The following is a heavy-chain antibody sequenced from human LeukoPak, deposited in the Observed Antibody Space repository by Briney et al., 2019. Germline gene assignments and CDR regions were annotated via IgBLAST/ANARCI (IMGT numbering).Heavy chain of an antibody. Sequence: ASVKVSCKVSGYTLTELSMHWVRQAPGQGLEWMGWINPNSGGTNYAQKFQGRVTMTRDTSISTAYMELSRLRSDDTAVYYCARASPVDYWGQGTLVTVSS. CDR1: GYTLTELS. CDR3: ARASPVDY. J-gene: IGHJ4*02. V-gene: IGHV1-2*02. CDR2: INPNSGGT.